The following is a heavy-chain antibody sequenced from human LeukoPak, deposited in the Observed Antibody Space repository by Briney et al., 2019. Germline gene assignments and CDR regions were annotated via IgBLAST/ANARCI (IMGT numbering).Heavy chain of an antibody. J-gene: IGHJ5*02. D-gene: IGHD3-10*01. Sequence: SETLSLTCTVSGGSISSYYWSWIRQPPGKGLEWIGEINHSGSTNYNPSLKSRVTISVDTSKNQFSLKLSSVTAADTAVYYCARGRKYYYGSGSYRNWFDPWGQGTLVTVSS. CDR1: GGSISSYY. CDR2: INHSGST. V-gene: IGHV4-34*01. CDR3: ARGRKYYYGSGSYRNWFDP.